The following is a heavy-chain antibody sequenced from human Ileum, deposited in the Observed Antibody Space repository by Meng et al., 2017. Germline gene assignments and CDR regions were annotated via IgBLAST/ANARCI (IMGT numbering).Heavy chain of an antibody. CDR2: INAGSGDT. J-gene: IGHJ4*02. V-gene: IGHV1-46*01. CDR3: AKDSHGYGDGGH. CDR1: GYTFTTSY. D-gene: IGHD4-17*01. Sequence: VQVVQSVAAGEKPGASVKVSCKASGYTFTTSYAHWVRQAPGQGLEWMGVINAGSGDTGYAQKFQGRLTMTRDTSTSTLYMELSSLRSEDTAVYYCAKDSHGYGDGGHWGQGTLVTVSS.